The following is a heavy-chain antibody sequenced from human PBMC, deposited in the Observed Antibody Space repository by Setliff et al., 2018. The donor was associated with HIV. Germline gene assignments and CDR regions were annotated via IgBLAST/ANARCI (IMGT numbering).Heavy chain of an antibody. CDR1: GGTFNRYA. V-gene: IGHV1-69*13. CDR3: ARGLVNLSRYYYYYMDV. D-gene: IGHD3-10*01. Sequence: ASVKVSRTVSGGTFNRYANSWVRQAPGQGLEWVGAIIPIFGTPNYAQKFQGRVTITADDSTSTAYMELSSLRSEDTAVYYCARGLVNLSRYYYYYMDVWGKGTTVTVSS. J-gene: IGHJ6*03. CDR2: IIPIFGTP.